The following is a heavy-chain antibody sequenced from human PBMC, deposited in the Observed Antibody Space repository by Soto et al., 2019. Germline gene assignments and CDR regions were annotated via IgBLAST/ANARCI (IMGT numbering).Heavy chain of an antibody. Sequence: SVKVSCKPSGGTFSSDAITWVRQAPGQGLEWMGGIIPIFGTINYAQKFQGRVTITADKSTTTAYMELSSLRSEDTAIYYCARDKSADSSGYLYYFDYWGQGTLVTVSS. D-gene: IGHD3-22*01. CDR2: IIPIFGTI. V-gene: IGHV1-69*06. J-gene: IGHJ4*02. CDR3: ARDKSADSSGYLYYFDY. CDR1: GGTFSSDA.